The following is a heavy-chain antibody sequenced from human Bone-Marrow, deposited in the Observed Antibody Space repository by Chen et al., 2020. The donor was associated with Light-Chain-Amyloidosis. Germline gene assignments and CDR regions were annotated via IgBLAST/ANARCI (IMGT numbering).Heavy chain of an antibody. CDR1: GYTFPNYW. V-gene: IGHV5-51*01. D-gene: IGHD5-12*01. CDR3: ARRRDGYNFDY. CDR2: IYPDDSDA. J-gene: IGHJ4*02. Sequence: DVQLEQPGPEVKKPGESLKISCKGSGYTFPNYWIGWVRQMPGKGLEWMGVIYPDDSDARYSPSFEGQVTISADKSITTAYLQWRSLKASDTAMYYCARRRDGYNFDYWGQGTLVTVSS.